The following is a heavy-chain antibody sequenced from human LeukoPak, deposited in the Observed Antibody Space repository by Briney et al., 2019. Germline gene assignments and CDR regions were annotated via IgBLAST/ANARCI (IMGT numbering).Heavy chain of an antibody. CDR2: IYYSGST. CDR1: GGSISSGGYY. J-gene: IGHJ4*02. Sequence: PSQTLSLTCTVSGGSISSGGYYWSWIRQHPGKGLEWIGYIYYSGSTYYNPSLKSRVTISVDTSKNQFSLKLSSVTAADTAVYYCARWDSSGYSYYFDYWGQGTLVTVSS. D-gene: IGHD3-22*01. CDR3: ARWDSSGYSYYFDY. V-gene: IGHV4-31*03.